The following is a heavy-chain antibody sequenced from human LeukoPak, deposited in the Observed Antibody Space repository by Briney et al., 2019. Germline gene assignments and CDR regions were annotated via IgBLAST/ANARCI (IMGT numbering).Heavy chain of an antibody. Sequence: ASVKVSCKASGYTFTGYCMHWVRQAPGQGLEWMGRINPNSGGTNYAQKFQGRVTMTRDTSISTAYMELSSLRSEDTAVYYCARGGRYGDYVTYWGQGTLVTVSS. D-gene: IGHD4-17*01. CDR3: ARGGRYGDYVTY. J-gene: IGHJ4*02. CDR2: INPNSGGT. V-gene: IGHV1-2*06. CDR1: GYTFTGYC.